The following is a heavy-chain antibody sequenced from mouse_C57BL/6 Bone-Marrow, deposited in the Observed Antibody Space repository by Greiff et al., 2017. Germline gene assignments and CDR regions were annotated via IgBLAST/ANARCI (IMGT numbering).Heavy chain of an antibody. CDR1: GFTFSDYY. CDR3: ASRLSMDY. J-gene: IGHJ4*01. CDR2: ISNGGGST. Sequence: EVKLQESGGGLVQPGGSLKLSCAASGFTFSDYYMYWVRQTPEKRLEWVAYISNGGGSTYYPDTVKGRFTIARDNAKNTLYLQMSRLKSEDTAMYYCASRLSMDYWGQGTSVTVSS. V-gene: IGHV5-12*01.